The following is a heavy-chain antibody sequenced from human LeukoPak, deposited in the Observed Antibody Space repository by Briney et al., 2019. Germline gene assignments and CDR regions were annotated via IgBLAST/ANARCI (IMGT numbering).Heavy chain of an antibody. CDR1: GFTVSSNY. D-gene: IGHD3-22*01. CDR2: IYSCGRT. V-gene: IGHV3-66*01. CDR3: TRESSSGYYLSF. Sequence: GGSLRLSCAASGFTVSSNYMSWVRQAPGKGPEGVSVIYSCGRTYYADSVKGRFTISRDNSKNTVFLQMDSLRAEDTAVYYCTRESSSGYYLSFWGQGTLVTVSS. J-gene: IGHJ4*02.